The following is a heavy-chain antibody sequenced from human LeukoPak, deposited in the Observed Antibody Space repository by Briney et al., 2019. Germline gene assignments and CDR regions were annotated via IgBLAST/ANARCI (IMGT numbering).Heavy chain of an antibody. D-gene: IGHD1-7*01. CDR3: ARAPGGDLWAKKADDKRYNWNYFQSYYCYYMDV. J-gene: IGHJ6*03. CDR1: GYTFTSYD. V-gene: IGHV1-8*01. Sequence: ASVKVSCKASGYTFTSYDINWVRQATGQGLEWMGWMNPNSGNTGYAQKFQGRVTMTRNTSISTAYMELSSLRSEDTAVYYCARAPGGDLWAKKADDKRYNWNYFQSYYCYYMDVWGKGTTVTVSS. CDR2: MNPNSGNT.